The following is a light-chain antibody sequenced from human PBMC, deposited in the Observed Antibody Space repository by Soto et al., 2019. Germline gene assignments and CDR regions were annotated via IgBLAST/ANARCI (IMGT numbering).Light chain of an antibody. Sequence: EIVLTQSPATLSLSPGERATLSCRASQSVSSYLAWYQQKPGQAPRLLIYDASNRATGIPARFSGSGSGTGFTLTISSLEPEDFAVYYCQQRSNWPLLITFGPGTKVDIK. CDR2: DAS. V-gene: IGKV3-11*01. J-gene: IGKJ3*01. CDR3: QQRSNWPLLIT. CDR1: QSVSSY.